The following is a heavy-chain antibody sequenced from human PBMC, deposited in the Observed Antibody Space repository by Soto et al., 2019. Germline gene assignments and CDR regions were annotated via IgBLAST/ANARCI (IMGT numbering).Heavy chain of an antibody. V-gene: IGHV6-1*01. CDR2: TYYRSKWYN. Sequence: SQTLSLTCAISGDSVSSNSVAWNWIRQSPSRGLEWLGRTYYRSKWYNDYSVSVKSRITINPDTSKNQFSLQLNSVTPEDTAVYYCARDLFRGKSIAAAGTGWFDPWGQGTLVTVSS. D-gene: IGHD6-13*01. J-gene: IGHJ5*02. CDR3: ARDLFRGKSIAAAGTGWFDP. CDR1: GDSVSSNSVA.